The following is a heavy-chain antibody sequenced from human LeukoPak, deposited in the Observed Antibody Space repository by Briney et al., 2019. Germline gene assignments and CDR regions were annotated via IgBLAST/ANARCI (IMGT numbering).Heavy chain of an antibody. CDR2: ISGDGGST. D-gene: IGHD4-17*01. J-gene: IGHJ4*02. V-gene: IGHV3-43*02. CDR1: GFTFDDYA. Sequence: GGSLRLSCAASGFTFDDYAMHWVRQAPGKGLEWVSNISGDGGSTYYVDSVKGRFTISRDNSKNSLYLQMNSLRTEDTALYYCAKDIDYGDYGSCFYYWGQGTLVTVSS. CDR3: AKDIDYGDYGSCFYY.